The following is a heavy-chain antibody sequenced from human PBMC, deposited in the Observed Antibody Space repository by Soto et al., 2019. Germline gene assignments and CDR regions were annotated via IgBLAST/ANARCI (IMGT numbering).Heavy chain of an antibody. D-gene: IGHD2-2*01. V-gene: IGHV1-3*05. CDR3: ARADGVGFVGP. Sequence: QVQLVQSGAEEKKPGASVKVSCKASGYTFTSYAMHWVRQAPGQRLEWMGWINAGNGNTKYSQKFQGRVTITRDTSASTAYMELSSLRSEDTAVYDCARADGVGFVGPWGQGTLVTVSS. J-gene: IGHJ5*02. CDR2: INAGNGNT. CDR1: GYTFTSYA.